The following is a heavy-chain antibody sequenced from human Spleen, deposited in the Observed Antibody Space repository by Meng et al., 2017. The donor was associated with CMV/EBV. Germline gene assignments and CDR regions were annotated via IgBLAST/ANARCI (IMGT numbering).Heavy chain of an antibody. CDR3: AKDNYYSGMDV. CDR1: GFTFSSYG. Sequence: GESLKISCAASGFTFSSYGMHWVRQAPGKGLEWVAFIQFDGSNKYSADSVKGRFTFSRDNSKNTLYLQMNSLRAEDTAVYYCAKDNYYSGMDVWGQGTTVTVSS. J-gene: IGHJ6*02. CDR2: IQFDGSNK. V-gene: IGHV3-30*02.